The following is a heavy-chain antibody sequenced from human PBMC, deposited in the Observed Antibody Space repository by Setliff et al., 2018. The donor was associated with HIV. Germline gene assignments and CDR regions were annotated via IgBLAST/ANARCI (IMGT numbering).Heavy chain of an antibody. J-gene: IGHJ4*02. V-gene: IGHV3-15*01. CDR1: GISFNNYY. Sequence: LRLSCTSSGISFNNYYMTWVRPAPGRGLEWVGRIKSKADGGTTDYAATVKGRFTISRDDSKRMVYLEMNSLTSEDTAVYFCTRSYYHWGQGTRVTVSS. D-gene: IGHD3-10*01. CDR3: TRSYYH. CDR2: IKSKADGGTT.